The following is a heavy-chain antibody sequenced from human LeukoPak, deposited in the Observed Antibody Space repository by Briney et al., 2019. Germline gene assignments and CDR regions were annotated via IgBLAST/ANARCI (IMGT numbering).Heavy chain of an antibody. CDR2: ISAYNGNT. D-gene: IGHD3-16*01. Sequence: GESLKISCKGSGYSFTSYGISWVRQAPGQGLEWMGWISAYNGNTNCAQKLQGRVTMTTDTSTSTAYMELRSLRSDDTAVYYCARGRGRWGHKDAFDIWGQGTMVTVSS. V-gene: IGHV1-18*01. CDR3: ARGRGRWGHKDAFDI. J-gene: IGHJ3*02. CDR1: GYSFTSYG.